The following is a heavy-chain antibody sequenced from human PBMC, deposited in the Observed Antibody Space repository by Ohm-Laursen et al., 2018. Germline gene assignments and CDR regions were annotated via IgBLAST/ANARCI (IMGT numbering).Heavy chain of an antibody. D-gene: IGHD1-26*01. CDR1: GYTFTGYY. J-gene: IGHJ6*02. V-gene: IGHV1-2*02. Sequence: ASEKVSCKASGYTFTGYYMHWVRQAPGQGLEWMGWINPNSGGTNYAQKFQGRVTMTRDTSISTAYMELSRLRSDDTAVYYCARDLEVGAPYGMDVWGQGTTVTVSS. CDR3: ARDLEVGAPYGMDV. CDR2: INPNSGGT.